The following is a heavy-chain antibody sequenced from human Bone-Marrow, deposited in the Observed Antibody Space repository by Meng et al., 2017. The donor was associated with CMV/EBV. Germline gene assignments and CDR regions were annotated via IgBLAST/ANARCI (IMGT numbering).Heavy chain of an antibody. CDR3: AGGFGTDAFDI. V-gene: IGHV4-59*01. D-gene: IGHD1-1*01. CDR1: GGSISSYY. J-gene: IGHJ3*02. Sequence: AETLSLTCTVSGGSISSYYWSWIRQPPGKGLEWIGYTYYSGSTNYNPSLKSRVTISVDTSKNQFSLKLSSVTAADTAVYYCAGGFGTDAFDIWGQGTMVTVSS. CDR2: TYYSGST.